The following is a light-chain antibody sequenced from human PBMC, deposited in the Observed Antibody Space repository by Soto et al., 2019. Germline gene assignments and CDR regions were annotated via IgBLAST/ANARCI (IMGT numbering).Light chain of an antibody. CDR1: SGHSHYA. J-gene: IGLJ2*01. CDR2: VNGDGSH. Sequence: QSVLTQSPSASASLGASVKLTCTPSSGHSHYAIAWHQQQPEKGPRYLMKVNGDGSHTEGDGIPDRFSGSSSGAERYLTISSLQSEDEADYHCQTWDTGIQVFGGGTKVTVL. CDR3: QTWDTGIQV. V-gene: IGLV4-69*01.